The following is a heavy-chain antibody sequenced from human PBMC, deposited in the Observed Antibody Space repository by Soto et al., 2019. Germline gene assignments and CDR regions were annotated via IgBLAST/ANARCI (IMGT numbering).Heavy chain of an antibody. CDR2: INAGNGNT. Sequence: ASVKVSCKASGYTFTRYAVHWVRQAPGQRLEWMGWINAGNGNTKYSQKFQGRVTITRDTSATTAYMELSSLRSEDTALYYCAREVITAAFEIWGQGTMVTVSS. D-gene: IGHD3-16*01. CDR1: GYTFTRYA. J-gene: IGHJ3*02. CDR3: AREVITAAFEI. V-gene: IGHV1-3*01.